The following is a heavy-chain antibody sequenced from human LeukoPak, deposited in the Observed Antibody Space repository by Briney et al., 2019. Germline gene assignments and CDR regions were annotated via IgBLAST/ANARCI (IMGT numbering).Heavy chain of an antibody. D-gene: IGHD5-12*01. CDR1: GFTFSSYS. J-gene: IGHJ3*02. CDR2: ISSSSSYI. Sequence: GGSLXLSCAASGFTFSSYSMNWGCQAPGKGLGWVSSISSSSSYIYYADSVKGRFTISRENAKKSLYLQMNSLRAEDTAGYYCARERLVQDTHPGAFDIWGQGTMVTVSS. V-gene: IGHV3-21*01. CDR3: ARERLVQDTHPGAFDI.